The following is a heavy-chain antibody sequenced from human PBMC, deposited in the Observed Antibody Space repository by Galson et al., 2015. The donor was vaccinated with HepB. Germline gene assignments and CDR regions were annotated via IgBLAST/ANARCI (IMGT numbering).Heavy chain of an antibody. Sequence: SETLSLTCTVSGDSISSPLYYWGWIRQPPGKGLEWIGGIYYSGSTYYTPSLESRVTISIDKSQNQFSLKLSSVTAADTAVYFCVRDRALRYDGYSYDYWGQGTLVTVSS. CDR2: IYYSGST. V-gene: IGHV4-39*07. CDR3: VRDRALRYDGYSYDY. D-gene: IGHD3-10*01. CDR1: GDSISSPLYY. J-gene: IGHJ4*02.